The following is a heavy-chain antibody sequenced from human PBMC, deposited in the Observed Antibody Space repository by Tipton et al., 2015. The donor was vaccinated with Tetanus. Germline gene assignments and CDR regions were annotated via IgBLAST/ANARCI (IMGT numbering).Heavy chain of an antibody. CDR1: GDPLSNGDYY. CDR3: ARDHGITWGGMGYYYGMDV. D-gene: IGHD3-16*01. CDR2: IYYSGST. J-gene: IGHJ6*02. V-gene: IGHV4-30-4*01. Sequence: TLSLTCTVSGDPLSNGDYYWSWIRQPPGKGLESIGYIYYSGSTYYNPSLKSRVTISVDTSKNQFSLRLSSVTAADTAVYYCARDHGITWGGMGYYYGMDVWGQGTTVTVSS.